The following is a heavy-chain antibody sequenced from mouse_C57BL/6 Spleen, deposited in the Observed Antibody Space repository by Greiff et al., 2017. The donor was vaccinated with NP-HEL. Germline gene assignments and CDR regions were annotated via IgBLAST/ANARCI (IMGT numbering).Heavy chain of an antibody. CDR1: GYSITSGYY. CDR2: ISYDGSN. J-gene: IGHJ4*01. V-gene: IGHV3-6*01. Sequence: VQLQQSGPGLVKPSQSLSLTCSVTGYSITSGYYWNWIRQFPGNKLEWMGYISYDGSNNYNPSLKNRIPITRDTSKNQFFLKLNSVTTEDTATYYCARDQGAMDYWGQGTSVTVSS. CDR3: ARDQGAMDY.